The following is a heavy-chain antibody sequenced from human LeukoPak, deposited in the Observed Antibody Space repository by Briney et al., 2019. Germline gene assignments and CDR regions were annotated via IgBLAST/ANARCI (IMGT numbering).Heavy chain of an antibody. V-gene: IGHV4-61*02. J-gene: IGHJ4*02. CDR3: ARTPYYYGSGSELDY. CDR2: IYTSGRT. Sequence: SQTLSLTCTVSGGSISSGSYYWSWIRQPAGKGLEWIGRIYTSGRTNYNPSLKSRVTISLDTSKNQFSLKLTSVTAADTAVYYCARTPYYYGSGSELDYWGQGALVTISS. D-gene: IGHD3-10*01. CDR1: GGSISSGSYY.